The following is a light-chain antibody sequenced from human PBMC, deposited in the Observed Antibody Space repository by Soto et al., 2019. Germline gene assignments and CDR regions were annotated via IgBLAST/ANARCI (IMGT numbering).Light chain of an antibody. Sequence: DIQMTQSPSTLSAYVGDRVTITCRASQSISSWLAWYQQKPGKAPKLLIYDASSLESGVPSRFSGSGSGTEITLTISSPQPDDFATYYCQQYNSYSGTFGQGTKVDIK. CDR1: QSISSW. J-gene: IGKJ1*01. CDR3: QQYNSYSGT. V-gene: IGKV1-5*01. CDR2: DAS.